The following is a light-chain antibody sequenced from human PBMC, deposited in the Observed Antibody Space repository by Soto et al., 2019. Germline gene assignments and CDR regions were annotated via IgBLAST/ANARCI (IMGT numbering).Light chain of an antibody. CDR2: DAS. V-gene: IGKV3-11*01. J-gene: IGKJ4*01. CDR3: QQRSNWPPT. CDR1: QSVVTY. Sequence: EVVLTQSPVTLSVSLGERATLSCRASQSVVTYLAWYQQKPGQAPRLLVYDASKRATGIPARFSGSGSGTDFTLTISSLEPEDFAVYYCQQRSNWPPTFGGGTKVDNK.